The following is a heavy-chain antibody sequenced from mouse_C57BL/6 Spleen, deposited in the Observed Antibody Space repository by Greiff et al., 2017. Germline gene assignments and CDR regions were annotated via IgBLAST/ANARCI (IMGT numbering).Heavy chain of an antibody. CDR3: AREAQAMDTFFDY. CDR1: GYTFTSYG. V-gene: IGHV1-81*01. CDR2: IYPRSGNT. Sequence: VQVVESGAELARPGASVKLSCKASGYTFTSYGISWVKQRTGQGLEWIGEIYPRSGNTYYNEKFKGKATLTADKSSSTAYMELRSLTSEDSAVYFCAREAQAMDTFFDYWGQGTTLTVSS. J-gene: IGHJ2*01. D-gene: IGHD3-2*02.